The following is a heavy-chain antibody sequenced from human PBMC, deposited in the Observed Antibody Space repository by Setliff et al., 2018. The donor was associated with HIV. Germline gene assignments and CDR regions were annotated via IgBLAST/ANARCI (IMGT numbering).Heavy chain of an antibody. CDR2: INPSGGDT. CDR1: GYTFTSNH. Sequence: ASVKVSCKASGYTFTSNHVHWGRQAPGQGLEWMGTINPSGGDTIYAPEFQGRVTMTTDTSTRTAYMELCGLTSEDTAVYFCIVNIVGPVTGLDRWGPGTLVTVSS. J-gene: IGHJ5*02. CDR3: IVNIVGPVTGLDR. V-gene: IGHV1-46*01. D-gene: IGHD1-26*01.